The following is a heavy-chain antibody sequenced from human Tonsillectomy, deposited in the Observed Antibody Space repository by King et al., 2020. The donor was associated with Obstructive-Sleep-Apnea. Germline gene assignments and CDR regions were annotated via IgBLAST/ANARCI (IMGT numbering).Heavy chain of an antibody. CDR3: ARTYYDFWSGYPNWFDP. J-gene: IGHJ5*02. Sequence: VTLKESGPALVKPTQTLTLTCTFSGFSLSTSGMCVSWIRQPPGKALDWLARIDWDDDKYYSTSLKTRLTISKDPSKNQVVLTMTNMDPVDTATYYCARTYYDFWSGYPNWFDPWGQGTLVTVSS. CDR1: GFSLSTSGMC. V-gene: IGHV2-70*11. D-gene: IGHD3-3*01. CDR2: IDWDDDK.